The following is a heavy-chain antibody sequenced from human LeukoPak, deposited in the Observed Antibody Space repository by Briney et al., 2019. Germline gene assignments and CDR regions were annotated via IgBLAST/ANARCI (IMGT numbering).Heavy chain of an antibody. D-gene: IGHD3-22*01. CDR1: GYTFTSYY. CDR2: INPSGGST. V-gene: IGHV1-46*03. CDR3: ARDLIGYYDSSGYLTDDY. Sequence: ASVKVSCKASGYTFTSYYMHWVRQAPGQGLEWMGIINPSGGSTSYARKFQGRVTMTRDTSTSTVYMELSSLRSEDTAVYYCARDLIGYYDSSGYLTDDYWGQGTLVTVSS. J-gene: IGHJ4*02.